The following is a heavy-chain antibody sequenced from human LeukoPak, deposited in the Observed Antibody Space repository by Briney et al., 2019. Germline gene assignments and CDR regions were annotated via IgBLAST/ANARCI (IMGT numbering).Heavy chain of an antibody. CDR3: ARGVDY. V-gene: IGHV3-74*01. CDR1: GFTFSSYW. Sequence: GGSLRLSCAASGFTFSSYWMDWVRQAPGKGLVWVSRINSDGSSDYADSVKGGFTISRDNAKNTLYLQMNSLRDEDTAVYYCARGVDYWGQGTLVPVSS. J-gene: IGHJ4*02. CDR2: INSDGSS.